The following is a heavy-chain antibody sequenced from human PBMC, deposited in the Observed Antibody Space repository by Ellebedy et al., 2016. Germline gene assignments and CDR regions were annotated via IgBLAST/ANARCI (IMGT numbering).Heavy chain of an antibody. CDR3: ARGGHFYDSSGYLNMAFDI. CDR2: MNPNSGNT. V-gene: IGHV1-8*01. D-gene: IGHD3-22*01. CDR1: GYTFTSYD. Sequence: ASVKVSCKASGYTFTSYDINWVRQVTGQGLEWMGWMNPNSGNTGYGQKFQGRVTMTRNASIRTASMELSSLRSEDTAVYYCARGGHFYDSSGYLNMAFDIWGQGTMVTVSS. J-gene: IGHJ3*02.